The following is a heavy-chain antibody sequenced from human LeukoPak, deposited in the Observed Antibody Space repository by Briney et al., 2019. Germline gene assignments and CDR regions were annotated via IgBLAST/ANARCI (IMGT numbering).Heavy chain of an antibody. CDR3: AKTTAGYSSGRYPGWPIDY. CDR2: ISGSGGDT. Sequence: PGGSLRLSCAASGFTFRSYAIYWVRQAPGKGLEWVSGISGSGGDTYFADSVKGRFTISRDNSKNTVLLQMDSLRAEDTAVYYCAKTTAGYSSGRYPGWPIDYWGQGTLVTVSS. V-gene: IGHV3-23*01. D-gene: IGHD6-19*01. CDR1: GFTFRSYA. J-gene: IGHJ4*02.